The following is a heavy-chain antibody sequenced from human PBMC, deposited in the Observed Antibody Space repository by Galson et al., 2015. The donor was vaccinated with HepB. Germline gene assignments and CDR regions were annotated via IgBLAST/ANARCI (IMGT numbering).Heavy chain of an antibody. Sequence: SLRLSCAASDFNLSDYFMSWVRQAPGKGLEWLSYISNSRTYTNYAASVRGRFTISRDNARNSLDLQMNSLRVEDTAVYYCARQLGIHKGMDGWGQWTTVTV. CDR1: DFNLSDYF. CDR3: ARQLGIHKGMDG. V-gene: IGHV3-11*03. CDR2: ISNSRTYT. D-gene: IGHD7-27*01. J-gene: IGHJ6*02.